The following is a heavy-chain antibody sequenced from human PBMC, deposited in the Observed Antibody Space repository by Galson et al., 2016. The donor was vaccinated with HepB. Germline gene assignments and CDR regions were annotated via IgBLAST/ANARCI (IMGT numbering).Heavy chain of an antibody. CDR2: IWSDGNNK. CDR1: GFTFSNFG. J-gene: IGHJ4*02. Sequence: SLRLSCAASGFTFSNFGMHWVRQAPGKGLEWIAVIWSDGNNKFHADSVKGRFTISRDNFKNTLNLQLNSLRAEDTALYYCARGYYYDSGSYFPPYGPPSYSCDYWGQGTLVTVSS. CDR3: ARGYYYDSGSYFPPYGPPSYSCDY. V-gene: IGHV3-33*01. D-gene: IGHD3-10*01.